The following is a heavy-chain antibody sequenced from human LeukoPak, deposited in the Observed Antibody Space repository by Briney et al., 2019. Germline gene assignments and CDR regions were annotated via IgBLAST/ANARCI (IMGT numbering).Heavy chain of an antibody. V-gene: IGHV4-59*01. J-gene: IGHJ3*02. CDR3: ARAPYRDDAFGI. D-gene: IGHD3-16*02. CDR1: GGSISSYY. Sequence: KPSETLSLTCTVSGGSISSYYWSWIRQPPGKGLEWIAYIYSSGSTYYNPSLKSRVTISVDTSKNQFSLKLSSVTAADTAVYYCARAPYRDDAFGIWGQGTMVTVSS. CDR2: IYSSGST.